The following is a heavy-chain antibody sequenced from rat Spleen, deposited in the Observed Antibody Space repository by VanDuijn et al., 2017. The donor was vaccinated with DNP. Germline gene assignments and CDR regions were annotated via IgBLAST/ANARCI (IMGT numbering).Heavy chain of an antibody. V-gene: IGHV5-31*01. CDR2: ITSSGGST. Sequence: EVQIVETGGGLVEPGRSLKVSCVASGFTFSGYWMTWIRQVPGKGLEWVASITSSGGSTYYPDSVKGRFTISRDNAKNTLYLQMNSLRPEDTATYYCASLSVYYGLGNWFAYWGQGTLVTVSS. CDR1: GFTFSGYW. CDR3: ASLSVYYGLGNWFAY. J-gene: IGHJ3*01. D-gene: IGHD1-6*01.